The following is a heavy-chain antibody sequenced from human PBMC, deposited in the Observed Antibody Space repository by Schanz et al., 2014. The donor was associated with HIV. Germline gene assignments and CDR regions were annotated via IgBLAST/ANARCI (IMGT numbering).Heavy chain of an antibody. D-gene: IGHD4-4*01. Sequence: QVQLVQSGAEVKKPGASVKVSCKASGYTFTSYGISWVRQAPGQGLEWMGGIIPIFGTTNYAQKFQGRVTITADESTSTAYMELSSLRSEDTAVYYCASQYSNYDSSRRYHWYFDLWGRGTLVTVSS. CDR1: GYTFTSYG. CDR3: ASQYSNYDSSRRYHWYFDL. J-gene: IGHJ2*01. CDR2: IIPIFGTT. V-gene: IGHV1-69*13.